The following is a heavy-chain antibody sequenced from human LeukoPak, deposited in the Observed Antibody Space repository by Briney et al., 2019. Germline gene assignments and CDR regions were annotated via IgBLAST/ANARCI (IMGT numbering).Heavy chain of an antibody. D-gene: IGHD3-22*01. Sequence: PGGSLRLSCAASGFTFSSYAMSWVRQAPGKGLEWVSAISGSGGSTYYADSVKGRFTISRDNSKNTLYLQMNSLRAEDTAVYYCAKSVDRAIGDYYDSSGYAHAFDIWGQGTMVTVSS. J-gene: IGHJ3*02. CDR1: GFTFSSYA. CDR3: AKSVDRAIGDYYDSSGYAHAFDI. CDR2: ISGSGGST. V-gene: IGHV3-23*01.